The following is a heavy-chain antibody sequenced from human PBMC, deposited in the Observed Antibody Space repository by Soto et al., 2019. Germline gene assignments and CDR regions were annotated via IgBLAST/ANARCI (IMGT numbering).Heavy chain of an antibody. CDR1: GFTVSSNY. CDR3: ARPSSFFDSYYFAY. J-gene: IGHJ4*02. V-gene: IGHV3-53*01. D-gene: IGHD3-9*01. CDR2: IYSGGST. Sequence: GGSLRLSCAASGFTVSSNYMSWVRQAPGKGLEWVSVIYSGGSTNYADSVKGRFTISRDNAKNSLYLQMNSLRAEDTAVYYCARPSSFFDSYYFAYWGQGTLVTVSS.